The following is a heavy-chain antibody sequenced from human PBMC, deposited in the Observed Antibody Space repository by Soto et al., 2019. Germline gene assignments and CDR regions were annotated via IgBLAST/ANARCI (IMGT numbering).Heavy chain of an antibody. D-gene: IGHD5-18*01. J-gene: IGHJ4*02. CDR1: GFTFSSYG. V-gene: IGHV3-30*18. Sequence: QVQLVESGGGVVQPGRSLRLSSAASGFTFSSYGLHWVRQAPGKGLEWVALISYDGSNTSYADSVKGRFTISRDTSKNTLYLQMNSLRAEDTAVYYCAKDWTGCGYRYDRSVASLDYWGQGTLVTVSS. CDR3: AKDWTGCGYRYDRSVASLDY. CDR2: ISYDGSNT.